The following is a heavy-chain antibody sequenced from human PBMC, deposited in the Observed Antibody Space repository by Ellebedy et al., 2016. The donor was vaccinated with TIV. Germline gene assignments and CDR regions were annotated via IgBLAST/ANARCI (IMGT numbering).Heavy chain of an antibody. Sequence: GESLKISCAASGFTFRSYWMHWVRQAPGKGLVWVSHINTDGSTTTYAGSVKGRFPISRDNAKNTLYLQMNSLRADDTAVYYCARRNPSGYDPFFDSWGQGTLVTVSS. CDR3: ARRNPSGYDPFFDS. CDR2: INTDGSTT. CDR1: GFTFRSYW. V-gene: IGHV3-74*01. D-gene: IGHD5-12*01. J-gene: IGHJ4*02.